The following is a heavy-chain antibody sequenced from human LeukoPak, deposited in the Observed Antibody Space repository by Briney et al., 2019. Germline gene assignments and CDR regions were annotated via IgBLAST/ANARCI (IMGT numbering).Heavy chain of an antibody. CDR2: INHSGST. V-gene: IGHV4-34*01. J-gene: IGHJ4*02. CDR1: GVSFSGYY. D-gene: IGHD4-23*01. CDR3: ARGLVVTHRSFDY. Sequence: SETLSLTCAVYGVSFSGYYWSWIRQPPGKGLEWIGEINHSGSTNYNPSLKSRVTISVDTSKNQFSLKLSSVTAADTAVYYCARGLVVTHRSFDYWGQGTLVTVSS.